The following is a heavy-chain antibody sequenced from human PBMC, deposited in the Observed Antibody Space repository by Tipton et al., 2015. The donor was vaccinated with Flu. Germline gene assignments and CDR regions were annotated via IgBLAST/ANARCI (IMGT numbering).Heavy chain of an antibody. CDR1: GGSFSGYY. CDR2: INHSGST. Sequence: TLSLTCAVYGGSFSGYYWSWIRQPPGKGLEWIGEINHSGSTNYNPSLKSRVTISVDTSNNQFSLKLSSVTAADTAVYYCARDYCSGGICYPDYWGQGTLVTVSS. J-gene: IGHJ4*02. V-gene: IGHV4-34*01. CDR3: ARDYCSGGICYPDY. D-gene: IGHD2-15*01.